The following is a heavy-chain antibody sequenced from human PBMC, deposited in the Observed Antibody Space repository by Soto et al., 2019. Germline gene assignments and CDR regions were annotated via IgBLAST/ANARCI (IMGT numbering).Heavy chain of an antibody. CDR2: IDPLDSHT. D-gene: IGHD3-10*01. CDR1: GYIRNTDW. V-gene: IGHV5-10-1*01. CDR3: GRWLNLDL. J-gene: IGHJ5*02. Sequence: GESLKISCKASGYIRNTDWISWVRQKPGKGLEWMGRIDPLDSHTKYSPSFEGRVNISADRSIATAYLHWTSLETSDTAPYPQGRWLNLDLWGQGTLVTVYS.